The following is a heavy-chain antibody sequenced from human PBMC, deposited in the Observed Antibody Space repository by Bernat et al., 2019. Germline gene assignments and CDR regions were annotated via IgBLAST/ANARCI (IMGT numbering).Heavy chain of an antibody. CDR3: ARDGSNWNDGVGDLDY. CDR1: GYTFTGYY. CDR2: INPNSGGT. V-gene: IGHV1-2*02. D-gene: IGHD1-1*01. J-gene: IGHJ4*02. Sequence: QVQLVQSGAEVKKPGVSVKVSCKASGYTFTGYYMHWVRQAPGQGIEWMGWINPNSGGTNYAQKFQGRVTITRDTSISTAYMELSRLRSDDTAVYYCARDGSNWNDGVGDLDYWGQGTLVTVSS.